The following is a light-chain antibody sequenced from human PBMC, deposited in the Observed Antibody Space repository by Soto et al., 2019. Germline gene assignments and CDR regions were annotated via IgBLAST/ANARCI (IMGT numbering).Light chain of an antibody. CDR1: QSVSSY. V-gene: IGKV3-11*01. CDR3: QQRSNWPSYT. CDR2: DAS. J-gene: IGKJ2*01. Sequence: EIVLTQSPATLSLSPGERATLSCRASQSVSSYLAWYQQKPGQAPRLLIYDASNRATGIPARFSGSGSGTDLTLTISSLEPEDFAVYYCQQRSNWPSYTFGQGTKLEIK.